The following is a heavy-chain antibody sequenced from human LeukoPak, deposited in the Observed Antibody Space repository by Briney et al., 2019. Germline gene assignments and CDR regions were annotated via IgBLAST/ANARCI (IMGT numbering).Heavy chain of an antibody. CDR1: GGSFSGYY. CDR3: ATYYYDSSGSGRPSGIDY. Sequence: SETLSLTCAVYGGSFSGYYWSWIRQPPGKGLEWIGEINHSGSTNYNPSLKSRVTISVDTSKNQFSLKLSSVTAADTAVYYCATYYYDSSGSGRPSGIDYWGQGTLVTVSS. CDR2: INHSGST. V-gene: IGHV4-34*01. J-gene: IGHJ4*02. D-gene: IGHD3-22*01.